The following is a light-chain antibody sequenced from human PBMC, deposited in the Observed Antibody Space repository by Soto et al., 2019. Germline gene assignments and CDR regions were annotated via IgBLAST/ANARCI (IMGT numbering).Light chain of an antibody. V-gene: IGKV3-20*01. CDR2: GAS. Sequence: EIVLTXXXXTLSLSPGERATLSCRASQSVNSNYFAWYQQKPGQGPRVLIYGASSRATGIPDRFSGSGSGTDFTLTISRLEPEDFAVYYCQQYDTSPRTFGQGTKVEIK. CDR1: QSVNSNY. CDR3: QQYDTSPRT. J-gene: IGKJ1*01.